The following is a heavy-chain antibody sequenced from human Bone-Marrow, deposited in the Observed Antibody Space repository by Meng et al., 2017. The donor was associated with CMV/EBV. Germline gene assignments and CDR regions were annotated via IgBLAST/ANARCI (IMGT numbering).Heavy chain of an antibody. V-gene: IGHV4-34*01. CDR2: INHSGST. J-gene: IGHJ2*01. Sequence: SETLSLTCAVYGGSFSGYYWSWIRQPPGKGLEWIGEINHSGSTNYNPSLKSRVTISVDTSKNQFSLKLSSVTAADTAVYYCARARRSSSPYWYVNLRVRGTLVTVSS. CDR1: GGSFSGYY. CDR3: ARARRSSSPYWYVNL. D-gene: IGHD6-13*01.